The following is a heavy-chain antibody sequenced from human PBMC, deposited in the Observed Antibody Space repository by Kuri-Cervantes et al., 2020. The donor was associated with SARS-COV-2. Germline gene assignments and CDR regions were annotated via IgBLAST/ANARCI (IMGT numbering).Heavy chain of an antibody. J-gene: IGHJ4*02. Sequence: SETLSLTCAVYGGSFSGYYWSWIRQPPGKGLEWIGEINHSGSTNYNPSLKSRVTISVDTSKNQFSLKLSSVTAADTAVYYCARNAPPPSQYCSSTSCYGGYYFDYWGQGTLVTGSS. V-gene: IGHV4-34*01. CDR3: ARNAPPPSQYCSSTSCYGGYYFDY. D-gene: IGHD2-2*01. CDR1: GGSFSGYY. CDR2: INHSGST.